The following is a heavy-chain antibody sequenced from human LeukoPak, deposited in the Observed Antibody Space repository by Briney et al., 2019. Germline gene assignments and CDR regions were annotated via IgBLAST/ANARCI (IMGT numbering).Heavy chain of an antibody. D-gene: IGHD3-10*01. CDR2: ISRSGDTA. CDR1: GFTFRNHG. CDR3: VKENREYYGSGSIPGEPFGS. V-gene: IGHV3-23*01. J-gene: IGHJ4*02. Sequence: TGRSLRLSCAASGFTFRNHGMHWVRQAPGKGLEWVSGISRSGDTAYYTKSVKGRFSISRDNSKNTVFLQMNTLTAEDTAVYYCVKENREYYGSGSIPGEPFGSWGQGTLVTVSS.